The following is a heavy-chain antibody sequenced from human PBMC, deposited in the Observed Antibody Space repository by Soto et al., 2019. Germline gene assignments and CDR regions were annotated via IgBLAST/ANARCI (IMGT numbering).Heavy chain of an antibody. CDR2: IRSKSYNEET. J-gene: IGHJ5*02. V-gene: IGHV3-49*03. CDR1: GFSFADFA. CDR3: TRDSPYFGGDCYPYNWFDP. Sequence: DVQLVESGGGVVQPGRSLRLSCTGSGFSFADFAINWFRQAPGKGLEWVCFIRSKSYNEETQYAASVNGTFIISRDDSKSIAYLQLNSLKIEDTGIYCCTRDSPYFGGDCYPYNWFDPWGQGTLVTVSS. D-gene: IGHD2-21*01.